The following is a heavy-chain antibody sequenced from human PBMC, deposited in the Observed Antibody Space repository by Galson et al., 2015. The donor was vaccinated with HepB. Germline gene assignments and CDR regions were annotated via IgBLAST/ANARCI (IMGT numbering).Heavy chain of an antibody. D-gene: IGHD1-26*01. CDR1: GFTFSSYA. J-gene: IGHJ4*02. Sequence: SLRLSCAASGFTFSSYAMHWVRQAPGKGLEWVAVISYDGSNKYYADSVKGRFTISRDNSKNTLYLQMNSLRAEDTAVYYCARLPRSGSYRAPLDYWGQGTLVTVSS. CDR3: ARLPRSGSYRAPLDY. CDR2: ISYDGSNK. V-gene: IGHV3-30-3*01.